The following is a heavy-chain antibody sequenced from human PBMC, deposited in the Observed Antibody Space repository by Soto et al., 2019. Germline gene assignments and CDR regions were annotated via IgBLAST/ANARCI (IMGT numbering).Heavy chain of an antibody. CDR3: AHSTTTVTWWFAP. Sequence: QITLKESGPTLVKPTQTLTLTCTFSGFSLTTSGVGVGWIRQPPGKALEWLALIYWDDDKRYSPSLKSRPTTTKDTSKNQVALTMTTMDPADPPTYFCAHSTTTVTWWFAPWGQGTLVTVSS. CDR2: IYWDDDK. J-gene: IGHJ5*02. CDR1: GFSLTTSGVG. D-gene: IGHD4-17*01. V-gene: IGHV2-5*02.